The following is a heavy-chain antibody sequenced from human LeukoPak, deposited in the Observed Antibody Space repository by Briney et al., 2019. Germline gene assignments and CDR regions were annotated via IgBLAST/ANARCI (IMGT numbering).Heavy chain of an antibody. J-gene: IGHJ4*02. Sequence: GGSLRLSCAASGFTFSSYGMHWVRQAPGKGLEWVAVISYDGSNKYYADSVKGRFTISRDNSKNTLYLQMNSLRAEDTAVYYCAKDRMYYYGSGTLYYFDYWGQGTLVTVSS. CDR3: AKDRMYYYGSGTLYYFDY. V-gene: IGHV3-30*18. CDR1: GFTFSSYG. D-gene: IGHD3-10*01. CDR2: ISYDGSNK.